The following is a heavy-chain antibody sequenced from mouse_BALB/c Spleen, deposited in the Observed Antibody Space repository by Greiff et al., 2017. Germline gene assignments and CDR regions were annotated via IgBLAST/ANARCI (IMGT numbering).Heavy chain of an antibody. CDR2: IWAGGST. CDR1: GYSFTSYC. CDR3: AREDYDVDYYAMDY. Sequence: VKLQESGPGLVAPSQSLSITCTVSGYSFTSYCVHWVRQPPGKGLEWLGVIWAGGSTNYNSALMSRLSISKDNSKSQVFLKMNSLQTDDTAMDYCAREDYDVDYYAMDYWGQGTSVTVSS. V-gene: IGHV2-9*02. D-gene: IGHD2-4*01. J-gene: IGHJ4*01.